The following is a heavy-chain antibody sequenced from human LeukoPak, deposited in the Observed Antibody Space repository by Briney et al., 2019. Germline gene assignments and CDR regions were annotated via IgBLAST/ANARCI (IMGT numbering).Heavy chain of an antibody. Sequence: GASVKVSCKASVYTFTSYGICWGRQAPGQRLEWMGWISAYNGNTNYAQNLQGRVTTTTDTSTSTAYIELRSLRSDDAAGYYGARGLRVTTGDYYYYYYMDVWGKGTRVTVSS. CDR3: ARGLRVTTGDYYYYYYMDV. J-gene: IGHJ6*03. D-gene: IGHD4-17*01. CDR2: ISAYNGNT. V-gene: IGHV1-18*01. CDR1: VYTFTSYG.